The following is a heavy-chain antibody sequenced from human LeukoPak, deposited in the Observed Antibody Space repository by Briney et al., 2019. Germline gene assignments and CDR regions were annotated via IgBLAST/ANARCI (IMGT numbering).Heavy chain of an antibody. CDR3: AREGDPYIVVVPAATGY. V-gene: IGHV1-2*02. Sequence: VASVKVSCKASGYTFTGYYMHWVRQAPGQGLEWMGWINPNSGGTNYAQKFQGRVTMTRDTSISTAYMELSRLRSDDTAVYYCAREGDPYIVVVPAATGYWGQGTLVTVSS. J-gene: IGHJ4*02. CDR1: GYTFTGYY. CDR2: INPNSGGT. D-gene: IGHD2-2*01.